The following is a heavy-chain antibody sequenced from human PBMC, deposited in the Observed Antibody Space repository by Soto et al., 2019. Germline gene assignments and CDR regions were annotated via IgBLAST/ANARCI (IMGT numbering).Heavy chain of an antibody. CDR1: GGSISGYY. Sequence: SETLSLSCNVAGGSISGYYWSWIRQPPGKGLEWIGYIYYSGSTNYNPSLKSRVTISVDTSKNQFSLKLSSVTAADTAVYYCARGPGIAAANRYYYYGMDVWGQGTTVT. CDR3: ARGPGIAAANRYYYYGMDV. D-gene: IGHD6-13*01. J-gene: IGHJ6*02. V-gene: IGHV4-59*01. CDR2: IYYSGST.